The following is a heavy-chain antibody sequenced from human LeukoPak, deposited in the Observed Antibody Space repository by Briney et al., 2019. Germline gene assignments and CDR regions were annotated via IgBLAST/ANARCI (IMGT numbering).Heavy chain of an antibody. J-gene: IGHJ4*02. V-gene: IGHV4-61*02. Sequence: TPSETLSLTCAVSGGSISSGSYYWSWIRQPAGKGLEWIGRIYTSGSTNYNPSLKSRVAISVDTSKNQFSLKLSSVTAADTAVYYCARDPEGSYDYWGQGTLVTVSS. CDR2: IYTSGST. CDR3: ARDPEGSYDY. D-gene: IGHD1-26*01. CDR1: GGSISSGSYY.